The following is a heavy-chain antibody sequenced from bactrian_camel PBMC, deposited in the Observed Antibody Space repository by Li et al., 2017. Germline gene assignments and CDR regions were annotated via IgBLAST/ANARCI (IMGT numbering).Heavy chain of an antibody. CDR1: GFKDDRYC. CDR3: AAQYTGISGCYATSLAPASFDY. D-gene: IGHD1*01. V-gene: IGHV3S55*01. Sequence: HVQLVESGGGSVQTGGSLRLSCVGSGFKDDRYCLAWFRQIGGQEREGVAVINRRGTTRYADFVTGRFTISKINAEKTLYLQMSNLKPEDTATYYCAAQYTGISGCYATSLAPASFDYWGQGTQVTAS. CDR2: INRRGTT. J-gene: IGHJ4*01.